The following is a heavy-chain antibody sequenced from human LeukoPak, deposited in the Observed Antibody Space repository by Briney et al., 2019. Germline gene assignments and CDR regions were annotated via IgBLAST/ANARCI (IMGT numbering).Heavy chain of an antibody. CDR1: GRSISSYY. CDR3: ARGPYYDILTGYWSWFDP. J-gene: IGHJ5*02. D-gene: IGHD3-9*01. Sequence: SDTLSLTCTLSGRSISSYYWSWIRQPPGKGMEGIGYIYYRGSTNYNPSLKSRVTVSVDTSKNQFSLKLSSVTDADTAVYYCARGPYYDILTGYWSWFDPWGEGTLVTVSS. CDR2: IYYRGST. V-gene: IGHV4-59*07.